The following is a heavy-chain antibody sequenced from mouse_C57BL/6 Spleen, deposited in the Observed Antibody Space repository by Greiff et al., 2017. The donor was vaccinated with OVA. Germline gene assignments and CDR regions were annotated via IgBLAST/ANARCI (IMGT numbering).Heavy chain of an antibody. D-gene: IGHD2-4*01. V-gene: IGHV14-4*01. CDR3: TTRGDYGGHYFDY. Sequence: EVKLVESGAELVRPGASVKLSCTASGFNIKDDYMHWVKQRPEQGLEWIGWIDPENGDTEYASKFQGKATITADTSSNTAYLQLSSLTSEDTAVYYCTTRGDYGGHYFDYWGQGTTLTVSS. CDR2: IDPENGDT. CDR1: GFNIKDDY. J-gene: IGHJ2*01.